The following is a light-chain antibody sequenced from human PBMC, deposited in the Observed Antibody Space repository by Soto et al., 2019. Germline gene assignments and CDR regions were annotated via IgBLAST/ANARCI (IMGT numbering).Light chain of an antibody. Sequence: QSALTQPASVSGSPGQSITISCSGTSSNIGGYNIVSWYQQHPGKAPKVIIYEGVKRPSGVSDRFSGSTSGVTASLTISGLQAEDEAEYYCQSYDRSLSGSVFGGGTQLTVL. V-gene: IGLV2-23*01. CDR2: EGV. CDR3: QSYDRSLSGSV. J-gene: IGLJ3*02. CDR1: SSNIGGYNI.